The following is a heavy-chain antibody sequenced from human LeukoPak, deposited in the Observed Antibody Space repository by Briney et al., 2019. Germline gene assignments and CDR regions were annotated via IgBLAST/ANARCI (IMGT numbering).Heavy chain of an antibody. V-gene: IGHV3-21*01. D-gene: IGHD2-15*01. CDR3: ARDVANFWFDP. CDR1: GFTFSSYS. CDR2: ISSSSSYI. Sequence: GGSLRLSCAASGFTFSSYSMNWVRQAPGKGLEWVSSISSSSSYIYYADSVKGRFTTSRDNAKNSLYLQMNSLRAEDTAEYYCARDVANFWFDPWGQGTLVTVSS. J-gene: IGHJ5*02.